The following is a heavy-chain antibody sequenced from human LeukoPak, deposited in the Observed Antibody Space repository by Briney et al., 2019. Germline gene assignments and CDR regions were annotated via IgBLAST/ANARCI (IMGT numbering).Heavy chain of an antibody. J-gene: IGHJ6*03. CDR2: IYRGDST. CDR3: ASRSGTYSYYMDV. V-gene: IGHV3-53*01. D-gene: IGHD2-15*01. Sequence: GGSLRLSCAASGFTVSGNYMSWVRQAPGKGLEWVSVIYRGDSTYYADSVKGRFTISRDKSKNTLCLQMNSLRAEDTAVYYCASRSGTYSYYMDVWGKGTTVTVSS. CDR1: GFTVSGNY.